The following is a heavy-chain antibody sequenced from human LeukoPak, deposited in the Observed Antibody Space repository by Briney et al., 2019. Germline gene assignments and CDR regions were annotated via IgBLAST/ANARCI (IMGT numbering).Heavy chain of an antibody. CDR2: ISGSGGST. CDR1: GFTFSSYA. J-gene: IGHJ3*02. CDR3: AKDIVGATRGDAFDI. V-gene: IGHV3-23*01. Sequence: GGSLRLSCAASGFTFSSYAMSWVRQAPGKGLEWVSAISGSGGSTYYADSVKGRFTISRDNSKNTLYLQMNSLSAEDTAVYCCAKDIVGATRGDAFDIWGQGTMVTVSS. D-gene: IGHD1-26*01.